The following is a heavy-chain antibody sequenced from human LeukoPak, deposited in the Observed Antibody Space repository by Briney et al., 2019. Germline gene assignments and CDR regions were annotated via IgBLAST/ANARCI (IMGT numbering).Heavy chain of an antibody. Sequence: GGSLRLSCAASGFTFSSYSMNWVRQAPGKGLEWVSSVGTSGSKYYADSVRGRFTISRDNAKNSVFLQMDSLRAEDTAVYYCARRREPEIWGQGTMVTVSS. V-gene: IGHV3-48*01. CDR2: VGTSGSK. J-gene: IGHJ3*02. D-gene: IGHD1-14*01. CDR1: GFTFSSYS. CDR3: ARRREPEI.